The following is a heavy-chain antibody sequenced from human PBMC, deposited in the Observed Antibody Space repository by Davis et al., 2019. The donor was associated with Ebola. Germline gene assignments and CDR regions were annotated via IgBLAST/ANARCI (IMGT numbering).Heavy chain of an antibody. Sequence: GGSLRLSCAASGFTFSSSTMCWVRQAPGKGLEWLAVISYDGTNEYSADSVKGRFTISRDNSKNTLYLQMNSLRPEDTAVYYCARDRYIWGSFDAFDIWGQGTMVTVSS. J-gene: IGHJ3*02. CDR3: ARDRYIWGSFDAFDI. V-gene: IGHV3-30-3*01. CDR1: GFTFSSST. D-gene: IGHD3-16*01. CDR2: ISYDGTNE.